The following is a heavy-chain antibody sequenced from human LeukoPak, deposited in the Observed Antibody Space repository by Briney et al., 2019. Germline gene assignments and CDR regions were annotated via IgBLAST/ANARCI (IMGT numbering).Heavy chain of an antibody. V-gene: IGHV3-48*03. CDR3: ARDKIGVVTGFDY. J-gene: IGHJ4*02. Sequence: PGGSLRLSCAASGFTFSSYEMNWVRQAPGKGLEWVSYISSSGSTIYYADSVKGRFTISRDNAKNSLYLQMNSLRAEDTAVNYCARDKIGVVTGFDYWGQGTLVTVSS. D-gene: IGHD3-3*01. CDR2: ISSSGSTI. CDR1: GFTFSSYE.